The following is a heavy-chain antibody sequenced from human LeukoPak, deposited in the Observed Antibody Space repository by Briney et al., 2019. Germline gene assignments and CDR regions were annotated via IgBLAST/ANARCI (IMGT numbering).Heavy chain of an antibody. V-gene: IGHV3-74*01. CDR1: GFTYSSHW. J-gene: IGHJ3*02. D-gene: IGHD1-14*01. CDR2: INTDGSNT. CDR3: ANIVQVSPEAFDI. Sequence: PGGSLRLSCAASGFTYSSHWMHWVRQAPGKGLVWVSRINTDGSNTTYADSVKGRFTISRDNSKNTLYLQMNSLRAEDTAVYYCANIVQVSPEAFDIWGQGTMVTVSS.